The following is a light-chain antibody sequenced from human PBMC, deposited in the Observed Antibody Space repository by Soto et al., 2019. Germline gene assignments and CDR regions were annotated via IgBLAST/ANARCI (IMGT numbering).Light chain of an antibody. J-gene: IGKJ1*01. V-gene: IGKV3D-20*01. CDR3: QQYVSAPRT. CDR2: DAS. Sequence: EIVLTQSPATLSLSPGERATLSCGASQSVSSSYLAWYQQKPGLAPRLLIYDASSRATAIPDRLSGSGSGTDLTLTISRLEPQDFAVYDCQQYVSAPRTFGQGTKVEIK. CDR1: QSVSSSY.